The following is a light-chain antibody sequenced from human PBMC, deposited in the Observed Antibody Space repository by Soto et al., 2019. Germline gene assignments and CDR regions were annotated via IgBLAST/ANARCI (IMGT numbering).Light chain of an antibody. CDR2: HSN. CDR1: NSNIGNNY. V-gene: IGLV1-51*01. CDR3: GTWDSSLSAVV. J-gene: IGLJ2*01. Sequence: QSVLTQPPSVSAAPGQRVTISCSGSNSNIGNNYVSWYQQLPGTTPKLLIYHSNKRPSGILDRFSGSKSGTSATLGITGLQTGDEAHYYCGTWDSSLSAVVFGGGTQLTVL.